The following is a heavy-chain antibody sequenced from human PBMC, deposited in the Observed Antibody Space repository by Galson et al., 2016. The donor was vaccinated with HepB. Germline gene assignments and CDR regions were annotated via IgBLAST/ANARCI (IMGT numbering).Heavy chain of an antibody. CDR3: ARGGAGYKKGGFDC. D-gene: IGHD5-18*01. V-gene: IGHV3-30*04. CDR1: GFTFRSYA. CDR2: ISYDGINK. Sequence: SLRLSCAASGFTFRSYAIHWVRQAPGKGPEWVAVISYDGINKYYADSVKGRFSISRDNPQNTLYMQMNNLRPEDTAVYYCARGGAGYKKGGFDCWGQGTLVTVSS. J-gene: IGHJ4*02.